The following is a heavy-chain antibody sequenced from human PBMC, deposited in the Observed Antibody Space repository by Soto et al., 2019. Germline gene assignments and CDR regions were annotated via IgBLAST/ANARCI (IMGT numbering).Heavy chain of an antibody. J-gene: IGHJ3*02. V-gene: IGHV3-48*01. Sequence: GGSLRLSCAASGFTFSSYSMNWVRQAPGKGLEWVSYISSSSSTIYYADSVKGRFTISRDNAKNSLYLQMNSLRAEDTAVYYCARDHSPLVVVAATGAFDIWGQGTMVTVSS. CDR1: GFTFSSYS. D-gene: IGHD2-15*01. CDR2: ISSSSSTI. CDR3: ARDHSPLVVVAATGAFDI.